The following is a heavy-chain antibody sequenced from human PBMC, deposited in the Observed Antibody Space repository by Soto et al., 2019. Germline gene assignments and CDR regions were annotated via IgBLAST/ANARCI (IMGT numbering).Heavy chain of an antibody. CDR1: GVTLSSYS. CDR3: ARDKGRSPLDY. Sequence: GGSRRLSCAASGVTLSSYSMNWVRQAPGKGLEWVSYISSSSSTIYYADSVKGRFTISRDNAKNSLYLQMNSLRAEDTAVYYCARDKGRSPLDYWGQGTLVTVSS. CDR2: ISSSSSTI. V-gene: IGHV3-48*01. D-gene: IGHD2-15*01. J-gene: IGHJ4*02.